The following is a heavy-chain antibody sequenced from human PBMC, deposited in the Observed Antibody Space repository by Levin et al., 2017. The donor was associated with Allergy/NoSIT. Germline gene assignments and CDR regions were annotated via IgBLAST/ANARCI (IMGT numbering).Heavy chain of an antibody. Sequence: ASVKVSCKASGYTFTSYGISWVRQAPGQGLEWMGWISAYNGNTNYAQKLQGRVTMTTDTSTSTAYMELRSLRSDDTAVYYCARDSYLVITFGGVIANYDYYMDGWGKGTTVTVS. CDR3: ARDSYLVITFGGVIANYDYYMDG. CDR1: GYTFTSYG. J-gene: IGHJ6*03. D-gene: IGHD3-16*02. CDR2: ISAYNGNT. V-gene: IGHV1-18*01.